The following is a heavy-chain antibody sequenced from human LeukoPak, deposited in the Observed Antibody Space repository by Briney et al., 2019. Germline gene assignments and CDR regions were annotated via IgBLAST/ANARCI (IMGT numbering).Heavy chain of an antibody. CDR1: DYTFTSYG. Sequence: ASLKVSSKASDYTFTSYGISWGCQAPGQGLEWMGWISAYNGNTNYAQKLQGRVTITTDTSTSTAYMELRSLRSDDTAVYYCARFIVWGSYRLDYWGQGTLVTVSS. D-gene: IGHD3-16*02. CDR2: ISAYNGNT. CDR3: ARFIVWGSYRLDY. J-gene: IGHJ4*02. V-gene: IGHV1-18*01.